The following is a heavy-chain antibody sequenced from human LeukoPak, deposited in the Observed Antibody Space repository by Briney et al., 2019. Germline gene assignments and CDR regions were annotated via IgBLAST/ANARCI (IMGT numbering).Heavy chain of an antibody. CDR3: ASGGAITMVGGVITYFDY. V-gene: IGHV4-34*01. D-gene: IGHD3-10*01. Sequence: SETLSLTCAVYGGSFSGYYWSWIRQPPGKGLEWIGEINHSGSTNYNPSLKSRVTISVDTSKNQFSLKLSSVTAADTAVYYCASGGAITMVGGVITYFDYWGQGTLVTVSS. J-gene: IGHJ4*02. CDR1: GGSFSGYY. CDR2: INHSGST.